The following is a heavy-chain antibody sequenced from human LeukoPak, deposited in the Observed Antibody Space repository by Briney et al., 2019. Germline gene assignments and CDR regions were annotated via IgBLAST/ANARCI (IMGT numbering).Heavy chain of an antibody. CDR2: IYYSGST. J-gene: IGHJ3*02. V-gene: IGHV4-59*12. CDR1: GGSISSYY. Sequence: PAETLSLTCTISGGSISSYYWSWIRQPPGKRLEWIGYIYYSGSTNYNPSLKSRVTISVDTSKNQFSLKLSSVTAADTAVYYCARESVVPAAPGCSGGSCYSYYDSSGYYDAFDIWGQGTMVTVSS. CDR3: ARESVVPAAPGCSGGSCYSYYDSSGYYDAFDI. D-gene: IGHD3-22*01.